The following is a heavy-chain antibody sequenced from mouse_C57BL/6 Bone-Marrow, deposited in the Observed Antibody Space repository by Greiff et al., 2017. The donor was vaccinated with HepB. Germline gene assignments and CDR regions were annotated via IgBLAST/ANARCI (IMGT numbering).Heavy chain of an antibody. Sequence: EVKVVESGGGLVQSGRSLRLSCATSGFTFSDFYMEWVRQAPGKGLEWIAASRNKANDYTTEYSASVKGRFIVSRDTSQSILYLQMNALRAEDTAIYYCARDAWGYSNYYAMDYWGQGTSVTVSS. CDR3: ARDAWGYSNYYAMDY. J-gene: IGHJ4*01. V-gene: IGHV7-1*01. CDR1: GFTFSDFY. CDR2: SRNKANDYTT. D-gene: IGHD2-5*01.